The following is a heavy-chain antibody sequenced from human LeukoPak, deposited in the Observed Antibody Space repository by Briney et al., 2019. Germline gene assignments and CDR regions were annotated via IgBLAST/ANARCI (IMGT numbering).Heavy chain of an antibody. D-gene: IGHD4-17*01. CDR3: ARGLRGDYEWYFDL. Sequence: PSETLSLTCAVYGGSFSGYYWSWIRQPPGKGLEWIGEINHSGSTNYNPSLKSRVTISVNTSNNQFSLKLSSVTAADTAVYYCARGLRGDYEWYFDLWGRGTLVTVSS. CDR1: GGSFSGYY. V-gene: IGHV4-34*01. CDR2: INHSGST. J-gene: IGHJ2*01.